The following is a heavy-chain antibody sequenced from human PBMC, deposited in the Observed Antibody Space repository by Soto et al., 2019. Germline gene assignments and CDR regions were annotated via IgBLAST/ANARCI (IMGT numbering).Heavy chain of an antibody. V-gene: IGHV1-2*02. D-gene: IGHD3-16*01. CDR1: GYTFTGYY. J-gene: IGHJ5*02. Sequence: ASVKVSCKASGYTFTGYYMHWVRQAPGQGLEWMGWINPNSGGTNYAQKFQGRVTMTRDTSISTAYMELRSVTAADTAVYYCARGGAPYNWFDPWGQGTLVTVSS. CDR3: ARGGAPYNWFDP. CDR2: INPNSGGT.